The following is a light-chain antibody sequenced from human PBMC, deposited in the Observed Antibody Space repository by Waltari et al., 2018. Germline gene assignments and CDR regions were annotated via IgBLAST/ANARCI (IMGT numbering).Light chain of an antibody. CDR1: QNIYYN. V-gene: IGKV1-6*02. J-gene: IGKJ2*01. CDR2: AAS. Sequence: IQMTQSPSALSASVGDTVTLSCRASQNIYYNLAWYQQKPGKAPELLIYAASSLQSGFPSRFSGSGSGTEFTLTITTLQPEDSAIYFCQHYNDKPPIFGQGTKVEI. CDR3: QHYNDKPPI.